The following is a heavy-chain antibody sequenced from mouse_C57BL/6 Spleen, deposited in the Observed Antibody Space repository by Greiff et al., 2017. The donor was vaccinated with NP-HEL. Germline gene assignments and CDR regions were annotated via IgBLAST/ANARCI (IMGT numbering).Heavy chain of an antibody. J-gene: IGHJ4*01. CDR3: TRMVHYYAMDY. CDR1: GYTFTDYE. D-gene: IGHD2-2*01. Sequence: VHLVESGAELVRPGASVTLSCKASGYTFTDYEMHWVKQTPVHGLEWIGAIDPETGGTAYNQKFKGKAILTADKSSSTAYMELRSLTSEDSAVYYCTRMVHYYAMDYWGQGTSVTVSS. V-gene: IGHV1-15*01. CDR2: IDPETGGT.